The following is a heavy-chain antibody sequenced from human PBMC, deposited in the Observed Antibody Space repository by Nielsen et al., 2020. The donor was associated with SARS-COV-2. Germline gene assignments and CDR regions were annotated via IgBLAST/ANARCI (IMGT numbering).Heavy chain of an antibody. CDR2: ISWNSGSI. D-gene: IGHD3-10*01. CDR1: GFTFDDYA. CDR3: AKDMGSLNYYGSGSYYDYYYYGMDV. Sequence: SLKISCAASGFTFDDYAMHWVRQAPGKGLEWVSGISWNSGSIGYADSVKGRFTISRDNAKNSLYLQMNSLRAEDTALYYCAKDMGSLNYYGSGSYYDYYYYGMDVWGQGTTVTVSS. V-gene: IGHV3-9*01. J-gene: IGHJ6*02.